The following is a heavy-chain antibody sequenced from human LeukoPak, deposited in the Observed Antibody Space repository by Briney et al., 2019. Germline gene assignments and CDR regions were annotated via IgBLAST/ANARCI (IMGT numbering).Heavy chain of an antibody. V-gene: IGHV4-39*07. CDR2: IYYSGST. CDR3: ARGKSRGGHIDY. Sequence: SETLSLTCTVSGDSISSTNYYWGWIRQPPGTGLEWIGSIYYSGSTYYNPSLKSRVTISVDTSKNQFSLKLSSVTAADTAVYYCARGKSRGGHIDYWGQGTLVTVSS. CDR1: GDSISSTNYY. D-gene: IGHD3-16*01. J-gene: IGHJ4*02.